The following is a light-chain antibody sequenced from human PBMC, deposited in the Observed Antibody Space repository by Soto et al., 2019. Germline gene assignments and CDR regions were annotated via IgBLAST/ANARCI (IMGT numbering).Light chain of an antibody. CDR1: SSDIGRYNY. V-gene: IGLV2-14*01. CDR2: EVS. J-gene: IGLJ1*01. CDR3: TSYTSSCTPV. Sequence: QSALTQPASGRGSPGQAITISYTGTSSDIGRYNYVSWYQQPPGKAPNLMFYEVSHRPSGVSDRFSGPKSGNTAYLSISGLPDADEADYYCTSYTSSCTPVFGTGCKVTVL.